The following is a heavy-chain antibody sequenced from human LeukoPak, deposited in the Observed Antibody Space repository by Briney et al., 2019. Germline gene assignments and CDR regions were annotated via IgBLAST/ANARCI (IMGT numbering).Heavy chain of an antibody. J-gene: IGHJ6*03. V-gene: IGHV1-2*02. CDR1: GYTFTSYG. D-gene: IGHD2-2*01. CDR2: INPNSGGT. Sequence: ASVKVSCKASGYTFTSYGINWVRQAPGQGLEWMGWINPNSGGTNYAQKFQGRVTMTRDTSISTAYMELSRLRSDDTAVYYCARGGDQLLSYYYYMDVWGKGTTVTVSS. CDR3: ARGGDQLLSYYYYMDV.